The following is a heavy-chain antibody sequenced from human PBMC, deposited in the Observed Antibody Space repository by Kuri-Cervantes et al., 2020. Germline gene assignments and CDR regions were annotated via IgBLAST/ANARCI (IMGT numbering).Heavy chain of an antibody. CDR3: ARIRGSSSSHYGMDV. CDR2: IDWDDDK. J-gene: IGHJ6*02. CDR1: GFSLSNARMG. Sequence: SGPTLVKPTETLTLTCTVSGFSLSNARMGVGWIRQPPGKALEWLARIDWDDDKYYSTSLKTRLTISKDTSKNQVVLTMTNMDPVDAATYYCARIRGSSSSHYGMDVWGQGTTVTVSS. D-gene: IGHD6-6*01. V-gene: IGHV2-70*11.